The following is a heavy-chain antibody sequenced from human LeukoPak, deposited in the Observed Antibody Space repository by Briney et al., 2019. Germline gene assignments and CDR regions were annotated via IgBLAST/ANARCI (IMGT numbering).Heavy chain of an antibody. CDR1: GGSFSSDA. Sequence: GSSVKVSCKASGGSFSSDAISWVRQAPGQGLEWMGRIIPIFGIANYAQKFQGRVTITADKSTSTAYMELSSLRSEDTAVYYCARMRKAAGTYYFDYWGQGTLVTVSS. D-gene: IGHD6-13*01. J-gene: IGHJ4*02. CDR3: ARMRKAAGTYYFDY. V-gene: IGHV1-69*04. CDR2: IIPIFGIA.